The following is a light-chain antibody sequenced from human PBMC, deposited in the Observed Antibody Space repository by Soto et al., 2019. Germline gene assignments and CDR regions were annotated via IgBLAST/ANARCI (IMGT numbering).Light chain of an antibody. Sequence: QSALTQPVSVSGSPGQSITISCTGTSSDIGTFNLVSWYQQLPGQVPKLIIFEVTKRPSGLSDRFSGSKSGNTASLTRSGLHTEDESDYWCCSYAGAGSFVFGGGTKVTVL. CDR1: SSDIGTFNL. CDR3: CSYAGAGSFV. J-gene: IGLJ1*01. CDR2: EVT. V-gene: IGLV2-23*02.